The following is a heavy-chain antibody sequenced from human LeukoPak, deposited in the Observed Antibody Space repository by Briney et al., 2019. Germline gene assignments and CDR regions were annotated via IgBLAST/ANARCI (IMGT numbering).Heavy chain of an antibody. V-gene: IGHV3-48*03. Sequence: GGSLRLSCAAFGFTFSNYEMNWVRQASGKGLEWVSYIGPSGSVIYYADSVKGRFTTSRDNARNSLHLQMNSLRAEDTAVYYCARVPKYYYGSGSYWGGFDYWGQGTLVTVSS. D-gene: IGHD3-10*01. J-gene: IGHJ4*02. CDR3: ARVPKYYYGSGSYWGGFDY. CDR2: IGPSGSVI. CDR1: GFTFSNYE.